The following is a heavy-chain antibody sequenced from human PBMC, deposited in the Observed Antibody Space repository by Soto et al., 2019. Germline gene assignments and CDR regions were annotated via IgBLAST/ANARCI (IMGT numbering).Heavy chain of an antibody. D-gene: IGHD4-17*01. CDR3: AKDPNGDYYYYYMDV. J-gene: IGHJ6*03. Sequence: GGSLRLSCAASGFTFSSYAMSWVRQAPGKGLEWVSAISGSGGSTYYADSGKGRFTISRDNSKNTLYLQMNSLRAEDTAVYYCAKDPNGDYYYYYMDVWGKGTTVTVSS. CDR2: ISGSGGST. V-gene: IGHV3-23*01. CDR1: GFTFSSYA.